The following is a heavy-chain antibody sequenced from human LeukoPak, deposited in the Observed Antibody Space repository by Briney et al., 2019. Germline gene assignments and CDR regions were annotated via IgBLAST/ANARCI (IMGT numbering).Heavy chain of an antibody. CDR2: IDKSGGTT. CDR1: GFTFSDSY. CDR3: GRGHWGLNY. V-gene: IGHV3-11*04. D-gene: IGHD7-27*01. Sequence: GGSLRLSCAASGFTFSDSYMTWIRQAPGKGLEWVAFIDKSGGTTYYADSVKGRFTISRDNAKSSLYLEMNSLRAEDTAVYYCGRGHWGLNYWGQGTLVTVSS. J-gene: IGHJ4*02.